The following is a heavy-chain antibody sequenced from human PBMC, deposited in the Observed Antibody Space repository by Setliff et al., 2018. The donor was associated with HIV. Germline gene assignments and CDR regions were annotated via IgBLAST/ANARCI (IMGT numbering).Heavy chain of an antibody. V-gene: IGHV3-48*03. D-gene: IGHD3-3*01. CDR2: ISIGSGGAI. Sequence: GESLKISCAASGFTFRNYKFNWVRQAPGRGLEWVSSISIGSGGAIDYADSVQGRFTISRDNSKNSLYLQMNSLRVGDTAVYYCARDYLYYNLYNGSPVYGMDVWGQGTTVTVSS. J-gene: IGHJ6*02. CDR3: ARDYLYYNLYNGSPVYGMDV. CDR1: GFTFRNYK.